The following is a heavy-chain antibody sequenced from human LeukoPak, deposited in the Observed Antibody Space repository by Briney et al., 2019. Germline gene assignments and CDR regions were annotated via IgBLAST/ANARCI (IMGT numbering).Heavy chain of an antibody. D-gene: IGHD3-3*01. Sequence: GGSLRLSCAASGFSFSTYSMNWVRQAPGKGLQWVSYISSGSSAIYYTDSVKGRFTITRDDAKNSVYLQMNSLRAEDTAVYYCAKGPTYYDFSWGQGTLVTVSS. CDR2: ISSGSSAI. V-gene: IGHV3-48*01. CDR3: AKGPTYYDFS. J-gene: IGHJ5*02. CDR1: GFSFSTYS.